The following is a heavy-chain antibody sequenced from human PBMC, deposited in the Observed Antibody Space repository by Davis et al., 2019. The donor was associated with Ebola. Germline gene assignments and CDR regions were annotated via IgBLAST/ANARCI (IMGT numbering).Heavy chain of an antibody. CDR3: ARGSYCDY. Sequence: GESLKISCAASGFTFSHYYMSLIREAPGKGLVWVPYISSSGSTIYYADSVKGRFTISRDNAKNSLYLQMNSLRAEDTAVYYCARGSYCDYWGQGTLVTVSS. V-gene: IGHV3-11*01. J-gene: IGHJ4*02. CDR2: ISSSGSTI. D-gene: IGHD3-10*01. CDR1: GFTFSHYY.